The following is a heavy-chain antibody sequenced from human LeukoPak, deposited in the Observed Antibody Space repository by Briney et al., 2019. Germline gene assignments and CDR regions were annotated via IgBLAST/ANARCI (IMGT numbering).Heavy chain of an antibody. Sequence: AGGSLRLSCAASGFTFSSYAMSWVRQAPGKGLEWVSAISGSGGSTYYADSVKGRFTISRDNAKNSLYLQMNSLRAEDTALYYCAKDIQMRWYYYYGMDVWGQGTTVTVSS. D-gene: IGHD4-23*01. CDR1: GFTFSSYA. V-gene: IGHV3-23*01. J-gene: IGHJ6*02. CDR2: ISGSGGST. CDR3: AKDIQMRWYYYYGMDV.